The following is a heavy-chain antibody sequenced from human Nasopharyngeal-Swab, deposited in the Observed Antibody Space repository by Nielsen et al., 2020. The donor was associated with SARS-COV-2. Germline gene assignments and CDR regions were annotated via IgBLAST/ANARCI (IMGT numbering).Heavy chain of an antibody. CDR1: GYTLTELS. V-gene: IGHV1-18*01. CDR3: ARDRALYSSSWYY. J-gene: IGHJ4*02. D-gene: IGHD6-13*01. CDR2: ISAYNGNT. Sequence: ASVKVSCKVSGYTLTELSMHWVRQAPGQGLEWMGWISAYNGNTNYAQKLQGRVTMTTDTSTSTAYMELRSLRSDDTAVYYCARDRALYSSSWYYWGQGTLVTVSS.